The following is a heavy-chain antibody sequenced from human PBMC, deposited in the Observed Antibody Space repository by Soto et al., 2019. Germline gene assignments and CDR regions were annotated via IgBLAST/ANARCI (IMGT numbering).Heavy chain of an antibody. J-gene: IGHJ5*02. Sequence: GASVKVSCKASGGTFSSYTISWVRQAPGQGLEWMGRIIPILGIANYAQKFQGRVTITADKSTSTAYMELSSLRSEDTAVYYCARVRRLVRGVMSRYSGDWFDPWGQGTLVTVSS. D-gene: IGHD3-10*01. CDR2: IIPILGIA. V-gene: IGHV1-69*02. CDR3: ARVRRLVRGVMSRYSGDWFDP. CDR1: GGTFSSYT.